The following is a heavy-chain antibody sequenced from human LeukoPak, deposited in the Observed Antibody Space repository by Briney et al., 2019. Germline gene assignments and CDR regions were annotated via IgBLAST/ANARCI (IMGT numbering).Heavy chain of an antibody. D-gene: IGHD3-16*02. Sequence: PGGSLRLSCAASGFTFSSYSMNWVRQAPGKGLEWVSYISSSSSTLYYADSVKGRFTISRDNAKNSLYLQMNSLRAEDTAVYYCARDGHDYIWGRYLNWGQGTLVTVSS. CDR3: ARDGHDYIWGRYLN. J-gene: IGHJ4*02. CDR2: ISSSSSTL. V-gene: IGHV3-48*01. CDR1: GFTFSSYS.